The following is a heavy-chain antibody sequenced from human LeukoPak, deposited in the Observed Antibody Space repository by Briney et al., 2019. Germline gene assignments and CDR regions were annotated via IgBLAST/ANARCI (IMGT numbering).Heavy chain of an antibody. Sequence: PSETLSLTCTVSGGSISSYYWSWIRQPPGKGLEWIGYIYYSGSTNYNPSLRSRVTISVDTSKNHFSLKLSSVTAADTAVYYCAKTDCGSDGCKLLNFWGQGTLVTVAS. J-gene: IGHJ4*02. D-gene: IGHD2-21*01. V-gene: IGHV4-59*12. CDR3: AKTDCGSDGCKLLNF. CDR1: GGSISSYY. CDR2: IYYSGST.